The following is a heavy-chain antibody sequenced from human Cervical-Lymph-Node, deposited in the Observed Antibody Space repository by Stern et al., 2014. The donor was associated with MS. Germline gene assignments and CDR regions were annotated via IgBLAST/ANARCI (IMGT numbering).Heavy chain of an antibody. J-gene: IGHJ5*02. CDR3: ATHPVGP. V-gene: IGHV5-51*01. CDR1: GYKFTNQW. Sequence: EVQLVQSGAEVKKPGESLKISCKTSGYKFTNQWIAWVRQMPGKGLEFMGISYPGDSDTRYNPPFQGQVTISADKSVNTAYLQWSSLKASVTAMYYCATHPVGPWGQGTLVTVSS. CDR2: SYPGDSDT.